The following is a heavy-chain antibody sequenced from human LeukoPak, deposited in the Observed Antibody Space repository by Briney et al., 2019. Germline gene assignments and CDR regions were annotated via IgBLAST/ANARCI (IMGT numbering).Heavy chain of an antibody. CDR3: VKGYYITMGLGPFVY. CDR1: GFTFSSYA. CDR2: ISSNGGST. J-gene: IGHJ4*02. D-gene: IGHD3-10*01. V-gene: IGHV3-64D*09. Sequence: GGSLRLSCTASGFTFSSYAMHWVRQAPGKGLEYVSAISSNGGSTYYADSVKGRFTISRDNSKNTLYLQMSSLRAEDTAVYYCVKGYYITMGLGPFVYWGQGTLVTVSS.